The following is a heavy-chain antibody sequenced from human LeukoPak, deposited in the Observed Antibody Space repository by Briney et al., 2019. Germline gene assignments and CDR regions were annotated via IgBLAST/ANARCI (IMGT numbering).Heavy chain of an antibody. V-gene: IGHV3-66*01. CDR2: IYSGGST. CDR3: ARVTRGGYDGYFDY. Sequence: GGSLRLSCAASGFTVSSNYMSWVRQAPGKGLEWGSVIYSGGSTYYADSVKGRFTISRDNSKNTLYLQMNSLRAEDTAVYYCARVTRGGYDGYFDYWGQGTLVTVSS. CDR1: GFTVSSNY. D-gene: IGHD5-12*01. J-gene: IGHJ4*02.